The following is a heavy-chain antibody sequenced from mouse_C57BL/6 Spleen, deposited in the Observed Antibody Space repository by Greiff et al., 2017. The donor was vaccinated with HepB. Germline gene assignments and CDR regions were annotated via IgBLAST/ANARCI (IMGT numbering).Heavy chain of an antibody. CDR1: GYTFTDYN. CDR3: ARRLTGTYYAMDY. V-gene: IGHV1-18*01. J-gene: IGHJ4*01. CDR2: INPNNGGT. D-gene: IGHD4-1*01. Sequence: EVKLEESGPELVKPGASVKIPCKASGYTFTDYNMDWVKQSHGKSLEWIGDINPNNGGTIYNQKFKGKATLTVDKSSSTAYMELRSLTSEDTAVYNCARRLTGTYYAMDYWGQGTSVTVSS.